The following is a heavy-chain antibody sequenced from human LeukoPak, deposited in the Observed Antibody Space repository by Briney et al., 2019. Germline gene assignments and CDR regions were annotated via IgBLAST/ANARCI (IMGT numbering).Heavy chain of an antibody. Sequence: GGSLRLSCAASGFTHSRYWMRWVRQTPGKGLEWVANIKEDGSEEYYVDSVKGRFTCSRDNAKNSLYLQMSSLRAEDTAVYYCARDSGIRTVDYWGQGTLVTVSS. D-gene: IGHD3-10*01. J-gene: IGHJ4*02. CDR2: IKEDGSEE. CDR3: ARDSGIRTVDY. CDR1: GFTHSRYW. V-gene: IGHV3-7*01.